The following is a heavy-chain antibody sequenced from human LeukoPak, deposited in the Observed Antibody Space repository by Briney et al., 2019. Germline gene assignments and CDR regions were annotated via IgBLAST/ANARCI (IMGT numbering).Heavy chain of an antibody. CDR1: GFTFSSYG. CDR2: IWFDGTNK. J-gene: IGHJ1*01. V-gene: IGHV3-33*01. D-gene: IGHD3-16*01. Sequence: GGSLRLSCATSGFTFSSYGMHWVRQAPGKGLERVALIWFDGTNKYYADSVKGRFTISRDPSKNTLYLQMNSLRAEDTAVYYCARIHNNYGMGYFQHWGQGTLVTVSS. CDR3: ARIHNNYGMGYFQH.